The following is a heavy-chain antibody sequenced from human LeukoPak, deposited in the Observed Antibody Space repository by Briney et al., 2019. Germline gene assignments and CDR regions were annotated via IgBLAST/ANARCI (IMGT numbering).Heavy chain of an antibody. CDR3: ARGDYGGNSGAFDI. CDR1: GYTFTSYD. J-gene: IGHJ3*02. D-gene: IGHD4-23*01. Sequence: ASVKVSCEASGYTFTSYDINWVRQAPGQGLEWMGWINPNSGGTNYAQKFQGWVTMTRDTSISTAYMELSRLRSDDTAVYYCARGDYGGNSGAFDIRGQGTMVTVSS. CDR2: INPNSGGT. V-gene: IGHV1-2*04.